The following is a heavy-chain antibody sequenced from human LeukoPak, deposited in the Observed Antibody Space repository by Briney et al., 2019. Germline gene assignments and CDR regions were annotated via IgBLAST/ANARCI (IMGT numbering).Heavy chain of an antibody. CDR3: ARVVPAAISPRTGFDP. Sequence: SVKVSCKASEGTFSSYAISWVRQAPGQGLEWMGGIIPIFGKANYAQKVQGRVTITADESTSTAYMELSSLRSEDTAVYYCARVVPAAISPRTGFDPWGQGTLVTVSS. CDR1: EGTFSSYA. V-gene: IGHV1-69*13. J-gene: IGHJ5*02. CDR2: IIPIFGKA. D-gene: IGHD2-2*02.